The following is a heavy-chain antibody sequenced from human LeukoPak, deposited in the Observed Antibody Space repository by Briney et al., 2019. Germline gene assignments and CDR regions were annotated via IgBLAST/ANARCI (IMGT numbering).Heavy chain of an antibody. J-gene: IGHJ3*02. V-gene: IGHV3-7*04. Sequence: GGSLRLSCTASGFTFSSSWMSWVRRAPGKGLEWVANIKQDGSQKYYVDSVKGRFTISRDNAKNSLYLQMNSLRAEDTAVYYCARIGYCSGVSCLDAFDIWGQGTMVTVSS. CDR2: IKQDGSQK. CDR3: ARIGYCSGVSCLDAFDI. D-gene: IGHD2-15*01. CDR1: GFTFSSSW.